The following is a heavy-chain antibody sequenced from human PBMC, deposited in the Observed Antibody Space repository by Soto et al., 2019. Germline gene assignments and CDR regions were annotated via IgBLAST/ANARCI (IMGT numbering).Heavy chain of an antibody. CDR2: ISARSSKT. CDR3: AKVFYDSGTTFFGVDV. V-gene: IGHV3-23*01. CDR1: GFTFINYE. D-gene: IGHD3-10*01. J-gene: IGHJ6*02. Sequence: PGGSLRLSCAASGFTFINYEMHWVRQAPWKGLEWVSSISARSSKTYYAGSVKGRFTIFRDNSKNTLFLQMNSLTAEDTAVYYCAKVFYDSGTTFFGVDVWGQGTTVTVS.